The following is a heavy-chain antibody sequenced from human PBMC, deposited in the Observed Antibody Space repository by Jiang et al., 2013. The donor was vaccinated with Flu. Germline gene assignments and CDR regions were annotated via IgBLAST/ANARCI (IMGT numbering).Heavy chain of an antibody. V-gene: IGHV4-59*08. Sequence: GSGLVKPSETLSLTCSVSGGSISSSYWNWIRQPPGKGLEWIGYIYYSGSTNYNPSLKSRVTISVDTSKNQFSLKLSSVTAADTAVYYCARLYYDILTDYRGVGVWGQGTMVTVSS. J-gene: IGHJ3*01. CDR3: ARLYYDILTDYRGVGV. D-gene: IGHD3-9*01. CDR2: IYYSGST. CDR1: GGSISSSY.